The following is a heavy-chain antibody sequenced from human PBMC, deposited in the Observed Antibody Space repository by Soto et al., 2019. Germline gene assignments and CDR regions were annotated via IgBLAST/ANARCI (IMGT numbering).Heavy chain of an antibody. J-gene: IGHJ6*04. D-gene: IGHD3-3*01. V-gene: IGHV3-7*03. CDR1: GFTFSGHW. Sequence: EVQLVESGGGLVQPGGSLRLSCAASGFTFSGHWMSWVRQAPGRGLEWVANIDQAGREKYYVDSVKGRFTISRDNAKNSVNLQREGVRAEDRAFYYWGREHGGFGVVITTSFYYVLALWGKGTTVTVS. CDR2: IDQAGREK. CDR3: GREHGGFGVVITTSFYYVLAL.